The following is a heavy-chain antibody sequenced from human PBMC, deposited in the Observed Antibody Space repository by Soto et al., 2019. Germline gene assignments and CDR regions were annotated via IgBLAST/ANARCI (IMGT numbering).Heavy chain of an antibody. CDR3: ARAYDGYADY. D-gene: IGHD5-12*01. J-gene: IGHJ4*02. CDR1: GGSISSYY. Sequence: SETLSLTCTVSGGSISSYYWSWIRQPPGKGLEWIGYIYYSGSTNYNPSLKSRVTISVDTSKNQFSLKLSSVTAADTAVYYCARAYDGYADYWGQGALVTVSS. CDR2: IYYSGST. V-gene: IGHV4-59*01.